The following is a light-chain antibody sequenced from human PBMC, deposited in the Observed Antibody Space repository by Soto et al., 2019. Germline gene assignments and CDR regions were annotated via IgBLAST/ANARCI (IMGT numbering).Light chain of an antibody. CDR3: QQYDNWPPIT. Sequence: EVVMTQSPATLSVSPGERATLSCRASQSISTNLAWYQQKHGQAPRLLIYAASARATGIAARFSGSGSGTEFTLTISSLQSADFAVYYCQQYDNWPPITFGQGTRLVIK. CDR2: AAS. CDR1: QSISTN. J-gene: IGKJ5*01. V-gene: IGKV3-15*01.